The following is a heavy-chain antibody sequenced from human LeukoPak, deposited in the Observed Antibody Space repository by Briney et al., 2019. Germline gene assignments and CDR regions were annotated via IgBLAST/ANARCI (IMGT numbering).Heavy chain of an antibody. J-gene: IGHJ4*02. Sequence: GGSLRLSCAASGFTFSSYAMSWVRQAPGKGLEWVSAISGSGGSTYYADSAKGRFTISRDNSKNTLYLQMNSLRAEDTAVYYCAKKRGSYNSPSPYYFDYWGQGTLATVSS. CDR1: GFTFSSYA. D-gene: IGHD1-26*01. CDR3: AKKRGSYNSPSPYYFDY. CDR2: ISGSGGST. V-gene: IGHV3-23*01.